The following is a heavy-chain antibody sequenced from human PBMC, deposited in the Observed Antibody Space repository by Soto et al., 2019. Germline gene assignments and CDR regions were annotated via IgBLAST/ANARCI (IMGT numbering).Heavy chain of an antibody. D-gene: IGHD3-10*01. CDR2: IYYSGST. CDR1: GGSISSGDYY. CDR3: ARVRGNPWTTPYGMDF. V-gene: IGHV4-30-4*01. J-gene: IGHJ6*02. Sequence: SETLSLTCTVSGGSISSGDYYWSWIRQPPGKGLEWIGYIYYSGSTYYNPSLKSRVTISVDTSKNQFSLKLSSVTAADTAVYYCARVRGNPWTTPYGMDFWGQGTTVTVSS.